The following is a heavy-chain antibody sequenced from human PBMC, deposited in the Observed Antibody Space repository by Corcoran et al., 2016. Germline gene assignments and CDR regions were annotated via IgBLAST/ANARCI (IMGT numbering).Heavy chain of an antibody. J-gene: IGHJ2*01. V-gene: IGHV4-34*01. CDR2: IHHSGST. CDR3: ARCPTTVTKYWYFDL. Sequence: QVPLQQWGTGLLKHSETLSLTCADDVGSFSGYYLNWIRQHPAKGLAWNGEIHHSGSTHYNPSLKSRVTISVETSKNQFSQKLSSVTAAGTAVYYCARCPTTVTKYWYFDLWGRGTLVTVSS. D-gene: IGHD4-17*01. CDR1: VGSFSGYY.